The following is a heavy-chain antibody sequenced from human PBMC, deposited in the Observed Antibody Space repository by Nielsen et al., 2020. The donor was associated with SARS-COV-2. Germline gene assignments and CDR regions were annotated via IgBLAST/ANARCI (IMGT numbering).Heavy chain of an antibody. J-gene: IGHJ4*02. CDR1: GGTFSSYA. CDR3: ARAAGWGWLQAIPPEFDY. V-gene: IGHV1-69*05. CDR2: IIPIFGTA. D-gene: IGHD5-24*01. Sequence: SVKVSCKASGGTFSSYAISWVRQAPGQGLEWMGGIIPIFGTANYAQKFQGRVTMTRDTSISTAYMELSRLRSDDTAVYYCARAAGWGWLQAIPPEFDYWGQGTLVTVSS.